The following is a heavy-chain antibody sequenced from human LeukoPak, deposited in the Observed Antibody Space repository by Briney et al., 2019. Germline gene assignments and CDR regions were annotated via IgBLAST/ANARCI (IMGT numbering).Heavy chain of an antibody. Sequence: GGSLRLSCAASGFTFSDYYMNWIRQAPGKGLEWIAYISSSSIHTNYADSVKGRFTISRKNAKNSLYLQMNSLRAEDTAVYYCTRMTTNDYWGQGTLVTVSS. CDR2: ISSSSIHT. J-gene: IGHJ4*02. D-gene: IGHD4-11*01. CDR1: GFTFSDYY. V-gene: IGHV3-11*03. CDR3: TRMTTNDY.